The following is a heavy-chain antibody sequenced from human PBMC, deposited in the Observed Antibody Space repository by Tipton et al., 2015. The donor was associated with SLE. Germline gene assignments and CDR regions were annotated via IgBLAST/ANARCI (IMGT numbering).Heavy chain of an antibody. CDR3: ARDRVPWGYHYYMDV. V-gene: IGHV3-74*01. CDR1: GFTFSRYW. J-gene: IGHJ6*03. CDR2: ISSDGSST. D-gene: IGHD1-26*01. Sequence: SLRLSCAASGFTFSRYWMHWVRQAPGKGLVWVSRISSDGSSTSYADSVKGRFIISRDNAKNTLYLQMNSLRAEDTAVYYCARDRVPWGYHYYMDVWGKGTTVTVSS.